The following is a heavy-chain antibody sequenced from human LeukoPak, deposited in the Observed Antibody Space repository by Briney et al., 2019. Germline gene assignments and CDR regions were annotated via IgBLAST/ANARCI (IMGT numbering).Heavy chain of an antibody. D-gene: IGHD6-19*01. Sequence: PGGSLRLSCAASGFTFRTYSMNWVRQAPGKGLEWVSAITSSSTYIFYADSVKGRFTISRDNAKDSLALQMNSLRAEDTAVYYCVRDKGAVAGSAIFGYWGQGSLVIVSS. V-gene: IGHV3-21*01. CDR3: VRDKGAVAGSAIFGY. CDR2: ITSSSTYI. J-gene: IGHJ4*02. CDR1: GFTFRTYS.